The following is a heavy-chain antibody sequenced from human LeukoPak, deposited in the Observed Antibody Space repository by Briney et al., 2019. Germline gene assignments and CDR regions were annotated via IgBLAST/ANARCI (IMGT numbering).Heavy chain of an antibody. V-gene: IGHV3-53*01. J-gene: IGHJ1*01. CDR3: ARELDYDFWSGYYPEYFQH. CDR1: GFSVSSNY. Sequence: GGSLRLSCAASGFSVSSNYINWVRQAPGKGLEWVSVIYSGGSTYYADSVKGRFTISRDNAKNSLYLQMNSLRAEDTAVYYCARELDYDFWSGYYPEYFQHWGQGTLVTVSS. CDR2: IYSGGST. D-gene: IGHD3-3*01.